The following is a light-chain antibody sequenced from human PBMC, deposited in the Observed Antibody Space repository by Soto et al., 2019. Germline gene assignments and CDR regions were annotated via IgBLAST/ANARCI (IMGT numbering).Light chain of an antibody. CDR2: QTS. CDR3: HQRQSWPRT. V-gene: IGKV3D-15*03. CDR1: QSVGSN. J-gene: IGKJ1*01. Sequence: EIVMTQSPATLSVSPGERATLSCRASQSVGSNLAWYQHRPGQAPRLLIYQTSIRAAGIPARFSASGTGTDFTLTISDVQPEDFAVYYCHQRQSWPRTFGQGTKVDI.